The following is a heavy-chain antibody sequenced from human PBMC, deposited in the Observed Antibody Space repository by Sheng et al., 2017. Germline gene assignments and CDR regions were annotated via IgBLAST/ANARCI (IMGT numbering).Heavy chain of an antibody. CDR1: GGSINSNNYY. Sequence: QLQLQESGPGLVKPSETLSLTCTVSGGSINSNNYYWGWIRQPPEKGLEWIGSLYYSGNTYYNPSLKSRVTISGDTSKNQFSLRLSSVTAAKTAVYYCASGKVEGDAFDIWGQGTMVTVSS. D-gene: IGHD1-1*01. V-gene: IGHV4-39*07. J-gene: IGHJ3*02. CDR3: ASGKVEGDAFDI. CDR2: LYYSGNT.